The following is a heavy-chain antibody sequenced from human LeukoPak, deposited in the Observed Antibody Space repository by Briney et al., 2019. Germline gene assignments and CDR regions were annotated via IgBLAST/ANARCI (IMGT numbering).Heavy chain of an antibody. CDR1: GFSLSTSGMC. CDR2: IDWDGDK. CDR3: ARIRERNYYDSSGYYRADYFDY. V-gene: IGHV2-70*01. J-gene: IGHJ4*02. D-gene: IGHD3-22*01. Sequence: SGPTLVNPTQTLTLTCTLSGFSLSTSGMCVSWIRQPPGKALEWLALIDWDGDKYYSTSLKTRLTISKDTSKNQVVLTITNMDPVDTATYYCARIRERNYYDSSGYYRADYFDYWGQGTLVTVSS.